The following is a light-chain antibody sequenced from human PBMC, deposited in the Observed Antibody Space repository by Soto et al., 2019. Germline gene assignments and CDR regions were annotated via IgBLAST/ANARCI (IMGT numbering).Light chain of an antibody. CDR1: SSNIGSNY. J-gene: IGLJ2*01. CDR2: SNN. CDR3: AAWDDSLSGHVV. V-gene: IGLV1-47*02. Sequence: QSVLTQPPSTSGTPGQRVTISCSGSSSNIGSNYVYWYQKLPGTAPKLLIYSNNQRPSGVPDRFSGPKSGTSASLAISGLRSEDEADYYCAAWDDSLSGHVVFGGGTQLTVL.